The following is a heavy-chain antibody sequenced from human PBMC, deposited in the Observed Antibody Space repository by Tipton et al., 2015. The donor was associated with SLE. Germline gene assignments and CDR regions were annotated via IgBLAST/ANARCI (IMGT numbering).Heavy chain of an antibody. Sequence: TLSLTCTVSGGSISSYYWSWIRQPPGKGLEWIGYIYYSGSTNYNPSLKSRVTISVDTSKNQFSLKLRSVSAADTAVYYCARYFYDSSGVCLFDFWGQGTLVTVSS. CDR2: IYYSGST. D-gene: IGHD3-22*01. J-gene: IGHJ4*02. V-gene: IGHV4-59*01. CDR1: GGSISSYY. CDR3: ARYFYDSSGVCLFDF.